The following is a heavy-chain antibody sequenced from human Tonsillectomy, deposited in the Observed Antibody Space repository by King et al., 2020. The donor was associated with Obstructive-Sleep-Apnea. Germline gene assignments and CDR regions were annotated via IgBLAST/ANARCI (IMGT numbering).Heavy chain of an antibody. V-gene: IGHV1-18*01. CDR3: ARAYGITMIVVVHTDAFDI. CDR2: ISAYNGNT. D-gene: IGHD3-22*01. J-gene: IGHJ3*02. Sequence: VQLVESGAEVKKPGASVKVSCKAAGYTFTSYGISWVRQAPGQGLEWMGWISAYNGNTNYAQKLQGRVTMTTDTSTSTAYMELRSLRSDDTAVYYCARAYGITMIVVVHTDAFDIWGQGTMVTVSS. CDR1: GYTFTSYG.